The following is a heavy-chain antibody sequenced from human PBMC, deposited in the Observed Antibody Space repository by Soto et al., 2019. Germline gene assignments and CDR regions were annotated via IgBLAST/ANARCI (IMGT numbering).Heavy chain of an antibody. CDR2: IIPVYGTP. CDR1: GGTFSNYA. J-gene: IGHJ6*02. Sequence: QVQLEQSGAEVKKPGSSLKVSCKATGGTFSNYAISWVRQAPGQGLEWMAGIIPVYGTPSYAQRFQDRVTIIADESTTTAYMEVHSLRSEDTAIYYGSIVTAYGMDVWGPGTTVIVSS. CDR3: SIVTAYGMDV. V-gene: IGHV1-69*01. D-gene: IGHD2-15*01.